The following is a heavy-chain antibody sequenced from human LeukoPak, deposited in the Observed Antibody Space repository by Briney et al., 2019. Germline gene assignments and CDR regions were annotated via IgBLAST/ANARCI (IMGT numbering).Heavy chain of an antibody. CDR2: INHSGST. D-gene: IGHD6-19*01. CDR1: GGSFSGYY. V-gene: IGHV4-34*01. J-gene: IGHJ4*02. Sequence: PSETLSLTCAVYGGSFSGYYWSWIRQPPGKGLEWIGEINHSGSTNYNPSLKSRVTISVDTSKNQFSLKLSSVTAADTAVYYCARDSQSYSSGWFVGDWGQGTLVTASS. CDR3: ARDSQSYSSGWFVGD.